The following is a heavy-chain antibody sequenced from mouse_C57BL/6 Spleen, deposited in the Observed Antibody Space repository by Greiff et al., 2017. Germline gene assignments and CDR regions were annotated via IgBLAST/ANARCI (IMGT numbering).Heavy chain of an antibody. CDR2: INPSSGYT. CDR1: GYTFTSYT. J-gene: IGHJ2*01. CDR3: ARRRPITTVVDYYCDY. D-gene: IGHD1-1*01. V-gene: IGHV1-4*01. Sequence: VQLQQSGAELARPGASVKMSCKASGYTFTSYTMHWVKQRPGQGLEWIGYINPSSGYTKYNQKFKDKATLTANTSSSTDYMQRSSLTSDDSAVYDYARRRPITTVVDYYCDYWGQGTTLTVSS.